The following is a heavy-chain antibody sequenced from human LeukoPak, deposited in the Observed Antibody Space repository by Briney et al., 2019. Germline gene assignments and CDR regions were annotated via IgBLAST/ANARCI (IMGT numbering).Heavy chain of an antibody. CDR2: IKEDGSEK. Sequence: GGSLRLSCAASGFTFSSYAMSWVRQAPGKGPEWVANIKEDGSEKYYVDSVKGRFTVSRDNARKSLFLQMNNLRDEDAAVYYCVRAVRRSFDIWGQGTMVTVSS. V-gene: IGHV3-7*01. CDR3: VRAVRRSFDI. D-gene: IGHD3-10*01. CDR1: GFTFSSYA. J-gene: IGHJ3*02.